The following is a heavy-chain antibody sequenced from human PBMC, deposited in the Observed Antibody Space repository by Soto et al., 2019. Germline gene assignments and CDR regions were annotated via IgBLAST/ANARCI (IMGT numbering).Heavy chain of an antibody. Sequence: SETLSLTCTVSGGSISSGGYYWSWIRQHPGKGLEWIGYIYYSGSTYYNPSLKSRVTISVDTSKNQFSLKLSSVTAADTAVYYCARDSVGYYGSGSGLSYFDYWGQGTLVTVSS. D-gene: IGHD3-10*01. CDR1: GGSISSGGYY. J-gene: IGHJ4*02. V-gene: IGHV4-31*03. CDR3: ARDSVGYYGSGSGLSYFDY. CDR2: IYYSGST.